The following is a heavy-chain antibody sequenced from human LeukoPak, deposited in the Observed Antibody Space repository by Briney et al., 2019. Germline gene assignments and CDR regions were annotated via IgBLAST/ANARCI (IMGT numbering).Heavy chain of an antibody. CDR1: GGSFSGYY. V-gene: IGHV4-34*01. D-gene: IGHD3-16*01. CDR2: INHSGST. Sequence: ASETLSLTCAVYGGSFSGYYWSWIRQPPGKGLEWIGEINHSGSTNYNPSLKSRVTISVDTSKNQFSLKLSSVTAADTAVYYCARGGGAPPPWYFDLWGRGTLVTVSS. J-gene: IGHJ2*01. CDR3: ARGGGAPPPWYFDL.